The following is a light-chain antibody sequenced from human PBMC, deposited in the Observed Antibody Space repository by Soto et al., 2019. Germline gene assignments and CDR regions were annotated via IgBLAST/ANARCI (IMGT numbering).Light chain of an antibody. CDR2: QDT. CDR1: KLGNKY. V-gene: IGLV3-1*01. CDR3: QAWDSSLV. Sequence: SYELTQPPSVSVSPGQTASITCSGDKLGNKYASWYQQKPGQSPVLVIYQDTQRPSGIPERFSGSNSGNTATLTISGTQALDEADYYCQAWDSSLVFGGGTKLTVL. J-gene: IGLJ2*01.